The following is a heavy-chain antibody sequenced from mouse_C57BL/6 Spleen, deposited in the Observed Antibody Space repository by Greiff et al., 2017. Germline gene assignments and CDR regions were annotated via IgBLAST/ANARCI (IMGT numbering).Heavy chain of an antibody. CDR3: ARWGTGNFDV. J-gene: IGHJ1*03. Sequence: EVKLQESGPGLVKPSQSLSLTCSVTGYSITSGYYWNWIRQFPGNKLEWMGYISYDGSNNYNPSLKNRISITRDTSKNQFFLKLNSVTTEDTATYYCARWGTGNFDVWGTGTTVTVSS. CDR2: ISYDGSN. V-gene: IGHV3-6*01. CDR1: GYSITSGYY. D-gene: IGHD2-14*01.